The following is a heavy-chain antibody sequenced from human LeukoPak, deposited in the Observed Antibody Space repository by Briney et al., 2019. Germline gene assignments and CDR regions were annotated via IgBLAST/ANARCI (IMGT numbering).Heavy chain of an antibody. V-gene: IGHV1-69*05. Sequence: ASVKVSCKASGGTFSSYAISWVRQAPGQGLECMGGIIPIFGTANYAQKFQGRVTITTDESTSTAYMELSSLRSEDTAVYYCARSNLYCSGGSCYFLDAFDIWGQGTVVTVSS. D-gene: IGHD2-15*01. CDR3: ARSNLYCSGGSCYFLDAFDI. CDR1: GGTFSSYA. CDR2: IIPIFGTA. J-gene: IGHJ3*02.